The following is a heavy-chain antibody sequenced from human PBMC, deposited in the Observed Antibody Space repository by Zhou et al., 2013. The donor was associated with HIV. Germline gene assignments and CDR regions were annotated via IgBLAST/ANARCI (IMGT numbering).Heavy chain of an antibody. CDR3: VRYGDYSPFDY. CDR1: GYTFTSYL. CDR2: IHPNNGAT. Sequence: HVQLLQSGADVKKPGASVTVSCKASGYTFTSYLIHWVRLAPGLGLEWLGWIHPNNGATKSAQKFQGRVTMTRDTSINTAYMDLSGLTSNDTAVYFCVRYGDYSPFDYWGQGALVTV. D-gene: IGHD2-21*02. J-gene: IGHJ4*02. V-gene: IGHV1-2*02.